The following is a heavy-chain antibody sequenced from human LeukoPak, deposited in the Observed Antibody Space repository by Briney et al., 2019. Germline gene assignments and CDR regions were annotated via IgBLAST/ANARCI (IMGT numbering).Heavy chain of an antibody. CDR1: GVSISSYY. J-gene: IGHJ6*03. CDR2: IYYSGST. D-gene: IGHD6-13*01. CDR3: ARDDGYSRALGMDV. Sequence: SETLSLTCTVSGVSISSYYWSWIRQPPGKGLEWIGYIYYSGSTNYNPSLKSRVTISVDTSKNQFSLKLSSVTAADTAVYYCARDDGYSRALGMDVWGKGTTVTVSS. V-gene: IGHV4-59*01.